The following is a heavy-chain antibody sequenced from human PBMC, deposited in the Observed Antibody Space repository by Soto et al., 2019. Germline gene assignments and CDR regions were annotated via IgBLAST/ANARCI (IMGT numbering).Heavy chain of an antibody. Sequence: PSETLSLTCTVSGGSISSSSYYWGWIRQPPGKGLEWIGSIYYSGSTYYNPSLKSRVTISVDTSKNQFSLKLSSVTAADTAVYYCARHGGITGSPNWFDPWGQGTLVTVSS. CDR2: IYYSGST. CDR1: GGSISSSSYY. J-gene: IGHJ5*02. CDR3: ARHGGITGSPNWFDP. V-gene: IGHV4-39*01. D-gene: IGHD1-20*01.